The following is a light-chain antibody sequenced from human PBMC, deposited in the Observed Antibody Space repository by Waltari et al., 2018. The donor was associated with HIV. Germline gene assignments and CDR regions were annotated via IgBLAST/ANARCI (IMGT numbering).Light chain of an antibody. CDR2: KDI. J-gene: IGLJ3*02. V-gene: IGLV3-25*03. CDR1: ALPKTY. CDR3: QSTDHDGTWV. Sequence: SYELTQTPSVSVSPGQTARISCSSGALPKTYSSWYSQKPGQAPVLIIYKDIERPSGIPERISGSRSGTGVTLTISDVQAEDEGDYYCQSTDHDGTWVFGGGTKLTVL.